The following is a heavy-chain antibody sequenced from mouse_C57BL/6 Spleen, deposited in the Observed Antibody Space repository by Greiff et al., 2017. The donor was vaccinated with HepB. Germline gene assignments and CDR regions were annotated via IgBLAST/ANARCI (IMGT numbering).Heavy chain of an antibody. Sequence: EVKLVESGGGLVKPGGSLKLSCAASGFTFSSYAMSWVRQTPEKRLEWVATISDGGSYTYYPDNVKGRFTISRDNAKNNLYLQMSHLKSEDTAMYYCARGENYSKWFAYWGQGTLVTVSA. V-gene: IGHV5-4*03. J-gene: IGHJ3*01. CDR3: ARGENYSKWFAY. CDR2: ISDGGSYT. CDR1: GFTFSSYA. D-gene: IGHD2-5*01.